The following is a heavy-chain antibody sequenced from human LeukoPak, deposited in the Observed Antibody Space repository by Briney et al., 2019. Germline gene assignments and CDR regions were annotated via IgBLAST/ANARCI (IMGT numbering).Heavy chain of an antibody. Sequence: ASVKVSCKASGYTFTSYGISWVRQAPGQGLEWMGWISAYNGNTNYAQKLQGRVTMTTDTSTSTAYMELRSLRSDDTAVYYCARSTYYYDSSGYKFAFDIWGQGTMVTVSS. CDR2: ISAYNGNT. CDR1: GYTFTSYG. D-gene: IGHD3-22*01. V-gene: IGHV1-18*01. CDR3: ARSTYYYDSSGYKFAFDI. J-gene: IGHJ3*02.